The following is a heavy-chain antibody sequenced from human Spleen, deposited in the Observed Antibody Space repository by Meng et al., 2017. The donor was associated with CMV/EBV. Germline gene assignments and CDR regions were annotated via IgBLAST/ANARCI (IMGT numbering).Heavy chain of an antibody. V-gene: IGHV3-74*01. CDR2: ISSDGSGT. J-gene: IGHJ4*02. CDR3: ATGYSTGWYMGGIDY. D-gene: IGHD6-19*01. Sequence: GSLRLSCAASGFTFSTYWMHWVRQAPGKGLVWVSHISSDGSGTSYADSVKGRFTISRDNAKNTLSLQMNSLRAEDTAVYYCATGYSTGWYMGGIDYWGRGTLVTVSS. CDR1: GFTFSTYW.